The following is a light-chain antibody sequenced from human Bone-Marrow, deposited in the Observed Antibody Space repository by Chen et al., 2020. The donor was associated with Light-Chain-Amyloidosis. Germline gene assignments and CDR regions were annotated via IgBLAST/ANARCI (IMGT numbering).Light chain of an antibody. Sequence: SYVLTQPSSVSVAPGQTATIACGGNNIGSTSVHWYQQTPGQAPLLVVYDDSDRPSGIPERMPGSNGVNTAILPIRGGEAWDEADYYGQVWDRSSGRPVFGGGTKLTAL. V-gene: IGLV3-21*02. CDR2: DDS. J-gene: IGLJ3*02. CDR1: NIGSTS. CDR3: QVWDRSSGRPV.